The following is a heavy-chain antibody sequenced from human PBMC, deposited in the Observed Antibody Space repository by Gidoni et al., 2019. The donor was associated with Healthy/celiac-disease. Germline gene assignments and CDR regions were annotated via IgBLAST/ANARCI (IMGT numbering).Heavy chain of an antibody. CDR2: IYTSGST. CDR1: CGSISRGSYD. J-gene: IGHJ5*02. CDR3: ARDAPYCSSTSCYVRDP. D-gene: IGHD2-2*01. V-gene: IGHV4-61*02. Sequence: QVQLQESGPGLVKPSQTLSLTCPVSCGSISRGSYDWSWIRQPAGKGLEWIGRIYTSGSTNYNPSLKSRVTISVDTSKNQFSLKLSSVTAADTAGYYCARDAPYCSSTSCYVRDPWGQGTLVTVSS.